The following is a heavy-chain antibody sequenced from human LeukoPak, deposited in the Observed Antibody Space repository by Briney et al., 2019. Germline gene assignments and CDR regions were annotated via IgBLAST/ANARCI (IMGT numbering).Heavy chain of an antibody. CDR2: INPNSGGT. J-gene: IGHJ4*02. V-gene: IGHV1-2*02. CDR3: ARTRSWNQFDY. Sequence: VASVKDSCMASGYTFTGYYMHSVRPAPEQRVEWMGWINPNSGGTNYAQKFQGRVTMTRDTSFSTAYIELSRLRSDDTAVYYCARTRSWNQFDYCGEGNLGTVSS. CDR1: GYTFTGYY. D-gene: IGHD6-13*01.